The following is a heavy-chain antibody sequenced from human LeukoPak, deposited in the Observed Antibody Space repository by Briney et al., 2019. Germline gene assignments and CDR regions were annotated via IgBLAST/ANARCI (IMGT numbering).Heavy chain of an antibody. J-gene: IGHJ4*02. Sequence: SETLSLTCSVSGYSITSGYYWGWVRQPPGKGLEWIGSIYHTGNTFYDPSFNSRVTISVDTSKNQFSLSLSSVTAADTAVYYCARYCSSTTCYTRGGDYWGQGTLVTVSS. CDR1: GYSITSGYY. CDR3: ARYCSSTTCYTRGGDY. D-gene: IGHD2-2*02. CDR2: IYHTGNT. V-gene: IGHV4-38-2*02.